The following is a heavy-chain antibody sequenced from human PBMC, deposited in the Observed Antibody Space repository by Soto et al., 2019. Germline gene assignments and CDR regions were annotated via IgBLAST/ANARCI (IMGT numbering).Heavy chain of an antibody. V-gene: IGHV1-69*06. J-gene: IGHJ5*02. CDR3: ARYTVAQRSWFDP. CDR1: GGTFSSYA. CDR2: IIPIFGTA. D-gene: IGHD4-17*01. Sequence: KVSCKASGGTFSSYAISWVRQAPGQGLEWMGGIIPIFGTANYAQKFQGRVTITADKSTSTAYMELSSLRSEDTAVYYCARYTVAQRSWFDPWGQGTLVTVSS.